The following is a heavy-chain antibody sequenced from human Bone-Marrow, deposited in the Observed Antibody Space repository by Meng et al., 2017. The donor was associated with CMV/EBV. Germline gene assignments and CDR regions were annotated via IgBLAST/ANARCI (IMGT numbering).Heavy chain of an antibody. CDR3: ARGDGSGSYPRGYYYGMDV. V-gene: IGHV4-59*01. D-gene: IGHD3-10*01. CDR2: IYYSGST. CDR1: GGSISSYY. J-gene: IGHJ6*02. Sequence: SETLSLTCTVSGGSISSYYWSWIRQPPGKGLEWIGYIYYSGSTNYNPSLKSRVTISVDTSKNQFSLKLSSVTAADTAVYYCARGDGSGSYPRGYYYGMDVWAQGTTVTVSS.